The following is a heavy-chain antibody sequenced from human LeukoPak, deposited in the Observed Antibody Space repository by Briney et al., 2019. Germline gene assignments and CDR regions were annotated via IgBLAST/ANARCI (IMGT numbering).Heavy chain of an antibody. CDR2: IYYSGST. CDR3: ARYDYGDRPSSVDY. V-gene: IGHV4-39*07. Sequence: PSETLSLTCTVSGGSISSSSYYWGWIRRPPGKGLEWIESIYYSGSTYYNPSLKSRVTISVDTSKNQFSLKLSSVTAADTAVYYCARYDYGDRPSSVDYWGQGTLVTVSS. CDR1: GGSISSSSYY. D-gene: IGHD4-17*01. J-gene: IGHJ4*02.